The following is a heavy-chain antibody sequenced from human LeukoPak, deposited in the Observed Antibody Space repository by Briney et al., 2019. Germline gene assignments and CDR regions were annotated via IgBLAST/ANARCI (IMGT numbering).Heavy chain of an antibody. V-gene: IGHV3-23*01. J-gene: IGHJ6*03. CDR2: ISGSGDRT. CDR1: GFTLRSYV. Sequence: GSLRLSCVASGFTLRSYVMTWVRQTPGKGLEWVSSISGSGDRTFYADSGKGRFSISRDNSKNTLYLQMNSLRAEDTAVYYCAKGRGWEASYYYYYMDVWGKGTTVTISS. CDR3: AKGRGWEASYYYYYMDV. D-gene: IGHD1-26*01.